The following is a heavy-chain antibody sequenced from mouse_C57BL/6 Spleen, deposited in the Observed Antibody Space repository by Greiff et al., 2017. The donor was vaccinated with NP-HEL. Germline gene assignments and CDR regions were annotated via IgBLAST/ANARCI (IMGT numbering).Heavy chain of an antibody. CDR3: ARGVFITTVVATSDYFDY. J-gene: IGHJ2*01. CDR1: GYTFTSYW. D-gene: IGHD1-1*01. CDR2: IYPGSGST. Sequence: QVQLKQPGAELVKPGASVKMSCKASGYTFTSYWITWVKQRPGQGLEWIGDIYPGSGSTNYNEKFKSKATLTVDTSSSTAYMQLSSLTSEDSAVYYCARGVFITTVVATSDYFDYWGQGTTLTVSS. V-gene: IGHV1-55*01.